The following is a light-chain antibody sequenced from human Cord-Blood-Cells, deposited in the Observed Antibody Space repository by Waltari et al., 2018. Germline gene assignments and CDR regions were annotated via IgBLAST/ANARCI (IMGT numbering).Light chain of an antibody. CDR2: EGS. CDR1: SSDVGSYNL. Sequence: QSALTQPASVSGSPGQSITSSCTGTSSDVGSYNLVSWYQQHPGKAPKRMIYEGSKRPSGVSNRFSGSKSGNTASLTISGLQAEDEADYYCCSYAGSSTNVFGSGTKVTVL. CDR3: CSYAGSSTNV. J-gene: IGLJ6*01. V-gene: IGLV2-23*01.